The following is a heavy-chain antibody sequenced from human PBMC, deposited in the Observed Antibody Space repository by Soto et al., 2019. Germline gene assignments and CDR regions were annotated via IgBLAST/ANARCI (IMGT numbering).Heavy chain of an antibody. V-gene: IGHV3-23*01. CDR3: AKERVSTCWSICFDP. CDR2: ISGSGGST. Sequence: GGSLRLSCAASGFIFSSYAMSWVRQAPGKGLEWVSAISGSGGSTYCADSVKGRFTISRDTSKNTLYLQMNSLRAEDTAVYYCAKERVSTCWSICFDPWGQGTLITVAS. D-gene: IGHD2-2*01. J-gene: IGHJ5*02. CDR1: GFIFSSYA.